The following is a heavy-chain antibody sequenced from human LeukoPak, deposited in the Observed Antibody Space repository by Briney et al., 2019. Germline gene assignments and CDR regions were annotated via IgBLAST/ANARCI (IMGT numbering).Heavy chain of an antibody. CDR1: GFTFSSYA. CDR2: ISGSGGST. CDR3: ARDIWFDP. J-gene: IGHJ5*02. Sequence: GGSLRLSCAASGFTFSSYAMSWVRQAPGKGLEWVSSISGSGGSTYYADSVKGRFTISRDNAKNSLYLQMNSLRAEDTAVYYCARDIWFDPWGQGTLVTVSS. V-gene: IGHV3-23*01.